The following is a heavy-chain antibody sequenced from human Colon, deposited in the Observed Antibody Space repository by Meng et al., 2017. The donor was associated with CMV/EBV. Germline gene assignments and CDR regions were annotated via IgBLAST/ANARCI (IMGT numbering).Heavy chain of an antibody. CDR2: INPKRGGT. CDR3: ARVLRLGELSLMGF. Sequence: KTSGYTFTGCFRHWVRQAPGRGLEWMGWINPKRGGTNYAQKFQGRVTMTRDTSISTAYMDFSSLKSEDTAVYYCARVLRLGELSLMGFWGQGTLVTVSS. CDR1: GYTFTGCF. J-gene: IGHJ4*02. V-gene: IGHV1-2*02. D-gene: IGHD3-16*02.